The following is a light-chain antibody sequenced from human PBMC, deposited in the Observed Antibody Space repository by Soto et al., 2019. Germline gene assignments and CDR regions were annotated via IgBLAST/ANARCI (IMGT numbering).Light chain of an antibody. V-gene: IGLV2-14*01. Sequence: QSALTQPASVSGSPGQSITLSCTGTSSDVGGYNYVSWYQQHPGKAPKLMIYDVSNRPSGVSNRFSGSKSGNTASLTISGLQAEDEADYYFSSYTSSSTYVVFGGETKRTVL. CDR2: DVS. CDR3: SSYTSSSTYVV. J-gene: IGLJ2*01. CDR1: SSDVGGYNY.